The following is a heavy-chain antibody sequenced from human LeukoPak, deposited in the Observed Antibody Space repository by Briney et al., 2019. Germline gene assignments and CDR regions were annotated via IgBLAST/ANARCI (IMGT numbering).Heavy chain of an antibody. CDR1: GYRFTSYW. CDR3: GMSGDRVPLQDDVFDV. CDR2: IYPDDFDT. V-gene: IGHV5-51*01. J-gene: IGHJ3*01. Sequence: GESLKISCKGSGYRFTSYWIGWVRQMPGKGLEWMGLIYPDDFDTRYSPSFQGQVTISADKSISTAYLQWSSLQASDTAMYYCGMSGDRVPLQDDVFDVWGQGTMVTVST. D-gene: IGHD1-26*01.